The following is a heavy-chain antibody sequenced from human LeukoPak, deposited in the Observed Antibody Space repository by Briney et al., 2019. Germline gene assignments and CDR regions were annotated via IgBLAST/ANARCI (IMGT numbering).Heavy chain of an antibody. D-gene: IGHD3-22*01. V-gene: IGHV4-59*01. CDR3: ARDRGSSGDFDY. J-gene: IGHJ4*02. Sequence: SETLSLTCTVSGGSISSYYWSWIRQPPGKGLEWIGYIYYSGSTNYNPSLKSRVTISVDTSKNQFSLKLSSVTAADTAVYYCARDRGSSGDFDYWGQGTLVTVSS. CDR2: IYYSGST. CDR1: GGSISSYY.